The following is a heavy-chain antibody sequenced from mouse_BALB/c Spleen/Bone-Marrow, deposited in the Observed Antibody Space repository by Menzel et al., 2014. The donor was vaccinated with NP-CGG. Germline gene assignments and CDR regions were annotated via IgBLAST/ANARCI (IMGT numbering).Heavy chain of an antibody. J-gene: IGHJ3*02. CDR1: GYTFTDYE. D-gene: IGHD1-1*01. Sequence: QVQLQQSGAELVRPGASVTLSCKASGYTFTDYEMHWVKQTPVHGLEWIGSIDPETDNTVFNQKFKAKATLTADRSSNTASMDLRSLTSEDSAAYYCTRYGSRGYWGQGTLVTVS. CDR2: IDPETDNT. CDR3: TRYGSRGY. V-gene: IGHV1-15*01.